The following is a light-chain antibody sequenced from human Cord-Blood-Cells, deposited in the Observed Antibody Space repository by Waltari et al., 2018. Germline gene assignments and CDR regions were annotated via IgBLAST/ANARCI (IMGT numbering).Light chain of an antibody. Sequence: VLTQPPGTLSLSPGERATLSLSASQSVSSSYLAWYQQKPGQAPRLLIYVASSRATGIPDRFSGSGSGTDFTLTISRLEPEDFAVYYCQQYGSSPGMYTFGQGTKLEIK. CDR1: QSVSSSY. CDR2: VAS. J-gene: IGKJ2*01. V-gene: IGKV3-20*01. CDR3: QQYGSSPGMYT.